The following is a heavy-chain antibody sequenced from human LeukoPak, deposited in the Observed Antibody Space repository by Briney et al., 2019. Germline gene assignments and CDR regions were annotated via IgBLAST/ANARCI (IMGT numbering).Heavy chain of an antibody. V-gene: IGHV4-4*07. J-gene: IGHJ3*02. CDR2: IYTSGST. Sequence: SETLSLTCTVSGGSISSYYWSWIRQPAGKGLEWIGRIYTSGSTNYNPSLKSRVTMSVDTSKNQFSLKLSSVTAADTAVYYCAREAPEWELRAFDIWGQGTMVTVSS. CDR1: GGSISSYY. CDR3: AREAPEWELRAFDI. D-gene: IGHD1-26*01.